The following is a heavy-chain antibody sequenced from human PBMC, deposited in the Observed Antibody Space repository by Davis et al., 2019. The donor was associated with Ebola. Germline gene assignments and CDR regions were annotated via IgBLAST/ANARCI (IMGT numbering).Heavy chain of an antibody. D-gene: IGHD1-20*01. Sequence: MPSETLSLTCAVYGGSFSGYYWSWIRQPPGKGLEWIGYIYYTGSSYYNPSLKSRVTILVDTSKNQFSLKLSSVTAADTAVYYCARVRGWMITGTLDYWGQGTLVTVSS. CDR1: GGSFSGYY. CDR2: IYYTGSS. V-gene: IGHV4-59*01. J-gene: IGHJ4*02. CDR3: ARVRGWMITGTLDY.